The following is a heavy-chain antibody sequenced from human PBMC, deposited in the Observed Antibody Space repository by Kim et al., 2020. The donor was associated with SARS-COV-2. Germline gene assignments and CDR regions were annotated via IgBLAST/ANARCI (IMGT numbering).Heavy chain of an antibody. CDR3: TVPYGGGY. CDR1: GDSIGRSIYY. V-gene: IGHV4-39*01. CDR2: IYHRGFT. Sequence: SETLSLTCTVSGDSIGRSIYYWGWIRQPPGKGLEWIASIYHRGFTSYNPSLQSRTTITMDKSKNQLSLELRSMTAADTAVYFCTVPYGGGYWGQGLLVTVSS. J-gene: IGHJ4*02. D-gene: IGHD4-17*01.